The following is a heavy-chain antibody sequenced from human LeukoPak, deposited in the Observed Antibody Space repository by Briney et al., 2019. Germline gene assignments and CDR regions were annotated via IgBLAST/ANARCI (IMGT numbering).Heavy chain of an antibody. V-gene: IGHV1-2*06. Sequence: ASVKVSCKAPGYTFTGYYMHWVRQAPRQGLEWMGRINPNSGGTNYAQKFQGRVTMTRDTSISTAYMELSRLRSDDTAAYYCARLRGYSGYDYSFFDYWGQGTLVTVSS. CDR2: INPNSGGT. D-gene: IGHD5-12*01. CDR3: ARLRGYSGYDYSFFDY. J-gene: IGHJ4*02. CDR1: GYTFTGYY.